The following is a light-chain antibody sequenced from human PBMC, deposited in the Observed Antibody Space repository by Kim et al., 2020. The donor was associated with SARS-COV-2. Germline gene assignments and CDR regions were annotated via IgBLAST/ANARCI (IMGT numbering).Light chain of an antibody. J-gene: IGKJ1*01. CDR2: WAS. CDR3: QQYYSTST. V-gene: IGKV4-1*01. Sequence: TATVKGKSRLIRLSSPNNKNSLAWYHQKPGQPPKLLIYWASTRESGVPDRFSGSGSGTDFTLTISSLQSEDVALYYCQQYYSTSTFGQGTKVDIK. CDR1: LIRLSSPNNKNS.